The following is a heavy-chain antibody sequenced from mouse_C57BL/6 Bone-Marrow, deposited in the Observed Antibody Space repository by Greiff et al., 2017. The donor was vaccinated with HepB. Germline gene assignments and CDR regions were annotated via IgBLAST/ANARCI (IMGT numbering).Heavy chain of an antibody. J-gene: IGHJ2*01. CDR1: GFTFSDYG. Sequence: EVKLEESGGGLVKPRGSLKLSCAASGFTFSDYGMHWVRQAPEKGLEWVAYISSGSSTIYYADTVKGRFTISRDNAKNTLFLQMTSLRSEDTAMYYCARMETFFDYWGQGTTLTVSS. CDR3: ARMETFFDY. V-gene: IGHV5-17*01. CDR2: ISSGSSTI.